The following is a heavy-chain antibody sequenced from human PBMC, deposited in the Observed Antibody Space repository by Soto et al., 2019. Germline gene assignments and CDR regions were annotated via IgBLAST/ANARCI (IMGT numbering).Heavy chain of an antibody. V-gene: IGHV3-30-3*01. CDR3: ARDGGLAAAGTFPGY. D-gene: IGHD6-13*01. CDR2: ISYDGSNK. Sequence: ESGGGVVQPGRSLRLSCAASGFTFSSYAMHWVRQAPGKGLEWVAVISYDGSNKYYADSVKGRFTISRDNSKNTLYLQMNSLRAEDTAVYYCARDGGLAAAGTFPGYWGQGTLVTVSS. J-gene: IGHJ4*02. CDR1: GFTFSSYA.